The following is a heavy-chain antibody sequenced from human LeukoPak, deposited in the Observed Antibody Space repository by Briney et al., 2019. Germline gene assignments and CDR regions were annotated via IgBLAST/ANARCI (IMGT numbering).Heavy chain of an antibody. CDR3: ARASGYYDSSGSLDY. CDR2: TRNKANSYTT. D-gene: IGHD3-22*01. J-gene: IGHJ4*02. Sequence: GGSLRLSCAASGFTFSSYGMHWVRQAPGKGLEWVGRTRNKANSYTTEYAASVKGRFTISRDDSKNSLYLQMNSLKTEDTAVYYCARASGYYDSSGSLDYWGQGTLVTVSS. CDR1: GFTFSSYG. V-gene: IGHV3-72*01.